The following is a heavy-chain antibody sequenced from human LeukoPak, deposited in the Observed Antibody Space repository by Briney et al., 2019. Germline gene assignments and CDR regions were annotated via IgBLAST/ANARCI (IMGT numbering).Heavy chain of an antibody. CDR2: INPNSGGT. D-gene: IGHD3-10*01. V-gene: IGHV1-2*02. CDR1: GSTFTGYY. Sequence: ASVKVSCKASGSTFTGYYMHWVRQAPGQGLEWMGWINPNSGGTNYAQKFQGRVTMTRDTSISTAYMELSRLRSDDTAVYYCARVYGDHYGSGVIDYWGQGTLVTISS. J-gene: IGHJ4*02. CDR3: ARVYGDHYGSGVIDY.